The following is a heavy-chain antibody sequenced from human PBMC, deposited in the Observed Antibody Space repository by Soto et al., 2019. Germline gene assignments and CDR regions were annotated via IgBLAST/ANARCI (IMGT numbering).Heavy chain of an antibody. V-gene: IGHV4-59*01. Sequence: SETLSLTCTVSGGSISGYYWSWIRQPPGKGLEWIGYIYYSGSTNSNPSLKSRVTISVDTSKNQFSLKLSSVTAADTAVYYCARGKAPTIYYYYMDVWGKGTTVTVSS. CDR3: ARGKAPTIYYYYMDV. J-gene: IGHJ6*03. CDR2: IYYSGST. CDR1: GGSISGYY. D-gene: IGHD5-12*01.